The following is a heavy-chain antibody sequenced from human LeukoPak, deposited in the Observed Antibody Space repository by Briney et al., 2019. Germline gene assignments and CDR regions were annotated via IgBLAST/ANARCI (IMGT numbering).Heavy chain of an antibody. V-gene: IGHV3-7*03. CDR2: THGSEK. CDR3: ARETPYGSLTFDY. D-gene: IGHD3-10*01. J-gene: IGHJ4*02. CDR1: GLTYSKYW. Sequence: GGSLRLSCALSGLTYSKYWMSGVRRAPGGGGGSVANTHGSEKFHMLSVKRRFNISRDNAKNSLYLQMNSLRAEDTAVYYCARETPYGSLTFDYWGQGTLVTVSS.